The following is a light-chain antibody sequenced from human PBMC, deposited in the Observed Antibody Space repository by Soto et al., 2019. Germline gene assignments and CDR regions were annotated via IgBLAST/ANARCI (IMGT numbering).Light chain of an antibody. CDR3: AAWDDSLSGSWV. CDR2: RNN. J-gene: IGLJ3*02. Sequence: QAVVTQPPSASGTPGQRVTISCSGSSSNIGSNYVYWYQQLPGTAPKLLIYRNNQRPSGVPDRFSGSRSGTSASLAISGRRSEDEADYYCAAWDDSLSGSWVFGGGTKVTVL. CDR1: SSNIGSNY. V-gene: IGLV1-47*01.